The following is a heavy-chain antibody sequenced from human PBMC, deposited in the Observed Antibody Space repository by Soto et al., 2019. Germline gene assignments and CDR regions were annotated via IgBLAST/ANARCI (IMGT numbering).Heavy chain of an antibody. CDR2: INHSGST. D-gene: IGHD5-18*01. J-gene: IGHJ4*02. Sequence: QVQLQQWGAGLLKPSETLSLTCAVYGGSFSGYYWSWIRQPPGKGLEWIGEINHSGSTNYNPSLKSRVIISVDTSKNQFSLKLSPVTAADTAVYYCATFLPGTAMVMGYFDYWGQGTLVTVSS. CDR3: ATFLPGTAMVMGYFDY. V-gene: IGHV4-34*01. CDR1: GGSFSGYY.